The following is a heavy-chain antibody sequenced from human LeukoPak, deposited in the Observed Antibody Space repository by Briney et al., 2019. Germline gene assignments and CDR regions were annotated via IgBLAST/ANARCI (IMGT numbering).Heavy chain of an antibody. CDR2: IIPIFGTA. CDR3: AALTGWFGEYRDY. J-gene: IGHJ4*02. Sequence: SVKVSCKASGGTFSSYAISWVRQAPGQGLEWMGGIIPIFGTANYAQKFQGRVTITTDESTSTAYMELSSLRSEDTAVYYCAALTGWFGEYRDYWGQGTLVTVSS. D-gene: IGHD3-10*01. CDR1: GGTFSSYA. V-gene: IGHV1-69*05.